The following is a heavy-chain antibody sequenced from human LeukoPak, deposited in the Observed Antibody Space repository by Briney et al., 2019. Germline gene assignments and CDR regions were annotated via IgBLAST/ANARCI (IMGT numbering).Heavy chain of an antibody. V-gene: IGHV4-59*01. J-gene: IGHJ6*02. CDR1: GGSISSYY. CDR3: AREAYSGYDWGGYYYYGMDV. D-gene: IGHD5-12*01. Sequence: SETLSLTCTVSGGSISSYYWSWIRQPPGKGLEWIGYIYYSGSTNYNPSLKSRVTISADTSKNQFSLKLSSVTAADTAVYYCAREAYSGYDWGGYYYYGMDVWGQGTTVTVSS. CDR2: IYYSGST.